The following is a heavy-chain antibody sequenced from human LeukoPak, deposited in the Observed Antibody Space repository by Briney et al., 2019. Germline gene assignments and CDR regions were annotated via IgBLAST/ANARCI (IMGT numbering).Heavy chain of an antibody. Sequence: SETLSLTCTVSGGSVSSGSYYWSWIRQPPGKGLEWIGYIYYSGSTNYNPSLKSRVTISVDTSKNQFSLKLSSVTAADTAVYYCARDMDDCSGGSCYGRWFDPWGQGTLVTVSS. D-gene: IGHD2-15*01. CDR2: IYYSGST. CDR1: GGSVSSGSYY. V-gene: IGHV4-61*01. CDR3: ARDMDDCSGGSCYGRWFDP. J-gene: IGHJ5*02.